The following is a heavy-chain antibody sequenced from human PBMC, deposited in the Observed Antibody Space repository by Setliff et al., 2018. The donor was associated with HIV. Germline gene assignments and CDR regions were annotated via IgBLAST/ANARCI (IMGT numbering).Heavy chain of an antibody. CDR1: GFTFTSYA. D-gene: IGHD2-2*01. J-gene: IGHJ6*03. Sequence: RLSCAASGFTFTSYAMNWVRQAPGKGLEWVSGISSRSSTIYYADSVKGRFTISRDNARSALYLQMNSLRAEDTAVYYCARGRRAVVPAAKSGNYYSYYMDVWGTGTTVTVSS. CDR3: ARGRRAVVPAAKSGNYYSYYMDV. CDR2: ISSRSSTI. V-gene: IGHV3-48*01.